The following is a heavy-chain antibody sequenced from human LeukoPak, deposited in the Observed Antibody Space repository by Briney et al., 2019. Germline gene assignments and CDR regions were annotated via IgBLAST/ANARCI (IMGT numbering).Heavy chain of an antibody. Sequence: ASVKVSCKASGYTFTGYYMHWVRQAPGQGLEWMGWINPNSGGTNYAQKFQGRVTMTRDTSISTAYMELSRLRSDDTAVYHCARGGYSYAFDAFDIWGQGTMVTVSS. CDR1: GYTFTGYY. V-gene: IGHV1-2*02. CDR2: INPNSGGT. J-gene: IGHJ3*02. CDR3: ARGGYSYAFDAFDI. D-gene: IGHD5-18*01.